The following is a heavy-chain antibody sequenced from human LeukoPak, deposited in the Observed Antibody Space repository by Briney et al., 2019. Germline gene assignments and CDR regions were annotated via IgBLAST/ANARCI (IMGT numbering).Heavy chain of an antibody. V-gene: IGHV4-61*02. Sequence: RPSETLSLTCTVSGGSVSSGNYHWSWIRQSAGEGLEWIGRIYASGSTNYKPSLNSRVTISLDTSKNQFSLKLTSVTAADTVVYYCARGTSYRWQQLASFDSWGQGTLVTVSS. J-gene: IGHJ4*02. CDR1: GGSVSSGNYH. CDR3: ARGTSYRWQQLASFDS. D-gene: IGHD6-13*01. CDR2: IYASGST.